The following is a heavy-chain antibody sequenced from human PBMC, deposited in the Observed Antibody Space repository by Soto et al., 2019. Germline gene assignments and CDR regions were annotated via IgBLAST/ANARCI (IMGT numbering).Heavy chain of an antibody. CDR2: IYYSGST. CDR3: AREGDYGGNLRFYAFEI. J-gene: IGHJ3*02. Sequence: QVQLQESGPGLVKPSQTLSLTCTVSGGSISSGNYYWSWIRQPPGKGLEWIGYIYYSGSTYYNSSLESRVTISVDTSKNKFGLKLSSVTAADTAVYYSAREGDYGGNLRFYAFEIWGQGTMVTVSS. CDR1: GGSISSGNYY. V-gene: IGHV4-30-4*01. D-gene: IGHD3-3*01.